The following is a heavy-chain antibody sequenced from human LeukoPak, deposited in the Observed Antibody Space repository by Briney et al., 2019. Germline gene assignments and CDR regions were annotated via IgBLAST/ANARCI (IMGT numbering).Heavy chain of an antibody. D-gene: IGHD2-2*01. V-gene: IGHV3-21*01. CDR3: ARDASTRCYLCEVDY. Sequence: GGSLRLSCAASGFTFSDYSMNWVRQAPGKGLEWVPSISASSNYIYYADSVKGRFTISRDNAKNSLYLQMSSLRAEDTAVYYCARDASTRCYLCEVDYWGQGTLVTVSS. CDR1: GFTFSDYS. CDR2: ISASSNYI. J-gene: IGHJ4*02.